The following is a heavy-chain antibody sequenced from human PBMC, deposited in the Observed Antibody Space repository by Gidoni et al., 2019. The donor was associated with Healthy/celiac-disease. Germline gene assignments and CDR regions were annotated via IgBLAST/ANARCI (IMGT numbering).Heavy chain of an antibody. V-gene: IGHV3-23*01. D-gene: IGHD1-26*01. CDR2: ISGSGGST. Sequence: EVQLLESGGGLVQPGGSLSPSCAASGFTLSCFAMSWVRQAPGKGLEWVSAISGSGGSTYYADSVQGLFAISRDNSKNTLYLQMNSLRAEDTAVYYCAKHPHGRWELLHYGMDVWGQGTTVTVSS. CDR3: AKHPHGRWELLHYGMDV. CDR1: GFTLSCFA. J-gene: IGHJ6*02.